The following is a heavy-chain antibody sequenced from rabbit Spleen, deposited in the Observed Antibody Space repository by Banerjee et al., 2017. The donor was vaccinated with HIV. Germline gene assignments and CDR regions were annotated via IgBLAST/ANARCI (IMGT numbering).Heavy chain of an antibody. J-gene: IGHJ6*01. CDR2: IDTGSSGFT. Sequence: QEQLEESGGDLVKPGASLTLTCTASGVSFSSSSYMCWVRQAPGKGLEWITCIDTGSSGFTYFATWAKGRFTCSKTSSTTVTLQMTRLTAADTATYFCARDLDGVIGWNFGWWGPGTLVTVS. V-gene: IGHV1S45*01. CDR1: GVSFSSSSY. CDR3: ARDLDGVIGWNFGW. D-gene: IGHD4-1*01.